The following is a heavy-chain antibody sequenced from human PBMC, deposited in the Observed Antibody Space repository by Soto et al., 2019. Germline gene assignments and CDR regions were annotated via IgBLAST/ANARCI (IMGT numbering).Heavy chain of an antibody. V-gene: IGHV3-7*01. CDR1: GFTFSSYW. CDR2: IKQDGSEK. Sequence: GGSLRLSCAASGFTFSSYWMIWVRQAPGKGLEWVANIKQDGSEKYYVDSVKGRFTISRDNAKNSLYLQMNSPRPEDTAVYYCAKDKGVFNWATSYFDYWGQGALVTVSS. D-gene: IGHD1-1*01. J-gene: IGHJ4*02. CDR3: AKDKGVFNWATSYFDY.